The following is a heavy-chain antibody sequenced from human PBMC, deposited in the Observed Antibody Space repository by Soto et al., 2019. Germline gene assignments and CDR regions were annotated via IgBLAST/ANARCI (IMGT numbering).Heavy chain of an antibody. V-gene: IGHV4-34*01. J-gene: IGHJ4*02. D-gene: IGHD1-26*01. CDR3: ARGSLNFGATYDY. Sequence: PSETLSLTCAVYGGSFSVYYWSWIRQPPGKGLEWIGEINHSGSTNYNPSLKSRVTISVDTSKNQFSLKLSSVTAADTAVYCCARGSLNFGATYDYWGQGTLVTVSS. CDR2: INHSGST. CDR1: GGSFSVYY.